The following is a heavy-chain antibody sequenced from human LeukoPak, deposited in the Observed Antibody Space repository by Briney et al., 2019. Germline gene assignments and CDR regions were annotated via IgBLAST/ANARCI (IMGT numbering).Heavy chain of an antibody. Sequence: SETLSLTCTVSGGSISSGSYYWNWIRQPAGKGLEWIGRIYTSGTTDYNPSLKSRVTISVDTSKNQFSLKLSSVTAADTAVYYCARWGDLYWYFDLWGRGILVTVSS. CDR2: IYTSGTT. J-gene: IGHJ2*01. V-gene: IGHV4-61*02. CDR1: GGSISSGSYY. CDR3: ARWGDLYWYFDL. D-gene: IGHD2-21*02.